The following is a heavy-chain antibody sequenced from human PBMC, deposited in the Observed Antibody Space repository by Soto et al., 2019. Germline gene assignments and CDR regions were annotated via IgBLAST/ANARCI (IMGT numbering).Heavy chain of an antibody. CDR2: IYHSGST. CDR1: GGSISSGGYY. D-gene: IGHD6-6*01. CDR3: ARVVSSSIQYYFDY. J-gene: IGHJ4*02. V-gene: IGHV4-31*03. Sequence: SETLSLTCTVSGGSISSGGYYWSWIRQHPGKGLEWIGYIYHSGSTYYNPSLKSRVTISVDTSKNQFSLKLSSVTAADTAVYYCARVVSSSIQYYFDYWGQGTLVTVSS.